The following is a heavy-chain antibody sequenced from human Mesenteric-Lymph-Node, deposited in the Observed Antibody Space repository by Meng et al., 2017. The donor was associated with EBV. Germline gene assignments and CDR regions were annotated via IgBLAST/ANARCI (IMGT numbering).Heavy chain of an antibody. Sequence: QGPVRGSGPRLGKPSQTLSLTCAVSGGSISSGGYYWSWIRQPPGKGLEWIGYIYYSGSTYYNPSLKSRVTISVDTSKNQFSLKMSSVTAADTAVYYCARVTGKIYYDGSGYPEAFDYWGQGTLVTVSS. J-gene: IGHJ4*02. CDR2: IYYSGST. D-gene: IGHD3-22*01. CDR1: GGSISSGGYY. CDR3: ARVTGKIYYDGSGYPEAFDY. V-gene: IGHV4-30-4*01.